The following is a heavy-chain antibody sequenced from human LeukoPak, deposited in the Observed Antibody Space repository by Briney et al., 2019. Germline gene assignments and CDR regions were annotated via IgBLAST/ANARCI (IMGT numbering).Heavy chain of an antibody. Sequence: PWGSLRLSCATSGFIFSSFAMHWVRQAPGKGLEWVAVISHDGSDNYYADSVKGRFTISRDKSKNTLFLQMDSLRADDTAVYFCARGLYSSSWYGAYWGQGTLVTVSS. CDR2: ISHDGSDN. D-gene: IGHD6-13*01. CDR1: GFIFSSFA. CDR3: ARGLYSSSWYGAY. V-gene: IGHV3-30*01. J-gene: IGHJ4*02.